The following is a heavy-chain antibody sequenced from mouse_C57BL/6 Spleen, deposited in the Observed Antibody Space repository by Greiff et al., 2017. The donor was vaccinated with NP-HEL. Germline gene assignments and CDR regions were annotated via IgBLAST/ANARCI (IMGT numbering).Heavy chain of an antibody. D-gene: IGHD4-1*01. CDR2: ISSGGSYT. V-gene: IGHV5-6*01. Sequence: EVKLMESGGDLVKPGGSLKLSCAASGFTFSSYGMSWVRQTPDKRLEWVATISSGGSYTYYPDSVKGRFTISRDNAKNTLYLQMSSLKSEDTAMYYCASGELGLFAYWGQGTLVTVSA. J-gene: IGHJ3*01. CDR1: GFTFSSYG. CDR3: ASGELGLFAY.